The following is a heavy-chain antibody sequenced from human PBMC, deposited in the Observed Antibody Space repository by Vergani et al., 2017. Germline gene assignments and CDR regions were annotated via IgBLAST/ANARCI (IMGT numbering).Heavy chain of an antibody. CDR2: IYHSGST. CDR3: ARVPSSSWYYAFDI. CDR1: GGSLSSSNW. J-gene: IGHJ3*02. V-gene: IGHV4-4*03. Sequence: QVQLQESGPGLVKPPGTLSLTCAVSGGSLSSSNWWSWVRQPPGKGLEWIGEIYHSGSTNYNPSLKSRVTISVDKSKNQFSLKLSSWTAADTAVYYCARVPSSSWYYAFDIWGQGTMVTVSS. D-gene: IGHD6-13*01.